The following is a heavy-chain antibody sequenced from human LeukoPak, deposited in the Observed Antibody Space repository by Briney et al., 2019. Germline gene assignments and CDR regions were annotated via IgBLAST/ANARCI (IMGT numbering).Heavy chain of an antibody. V-gene: IGHV4-4*02. Sequence: SGTLSLTCAVSGGSISSSNWWSWVRQPPGKGLEWIGEIYHSGSTNYNPSLKSRVTISVDTPKNQFSLKLSSVTAADTAVYYCARAPVEFFLKRGYCSSTSCKYYYYYGMDVWGQGTTVTVSS. CDR1: GGSISSSNW. CDR3: ARAPVEFFLKRGYCSSTSCKYYYYYGMDV. CDR2: IYHSGST. D-gene: IGHD2-2*01. J-gene: IGHJ6*02.